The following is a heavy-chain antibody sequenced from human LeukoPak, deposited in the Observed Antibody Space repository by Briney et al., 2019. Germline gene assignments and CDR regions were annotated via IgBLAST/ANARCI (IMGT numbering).Heavy chain of an antibody. CDR2: INPSGGST. Sequence: ASVKVSCKASGYTFTSYYMHWVRQAPGQGLEWMGIINPSGGSTSYAQKFQGRVTMTRDTSTSTVYMELSSLRSDDTAIYYCARDFSQYTGYWGQGTLVTVSS. CDR1: GYTFTSYY. J-gene: IGHJ4*02. V-gene: IGHV1-46*01. D-gene: IGHD2-2*02. CDR3: ARDFSQYTGY.